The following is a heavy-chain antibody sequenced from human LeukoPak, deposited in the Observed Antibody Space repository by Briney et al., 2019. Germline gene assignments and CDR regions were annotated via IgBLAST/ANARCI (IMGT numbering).Heavy chain of an antibody. CDR2: VSKSGGRT. J-gene: IGHJ4*02. CDR1: GFSFSTYA. CDR3: AIDPVTGTSGWDS. V-gene: IGHV3-23*01. D-gene: IGHD1-1*01. Sequence: GGSRRLSCAASGFSFSTYAMSWVRQAPGKGLEWVSAVSKSGGRTWYSDSVRDRFTISRDNSKSTLYLQMNSLRVEGTAVYYCAIDPVTGTSGWDSWGQGTLVTVSS.